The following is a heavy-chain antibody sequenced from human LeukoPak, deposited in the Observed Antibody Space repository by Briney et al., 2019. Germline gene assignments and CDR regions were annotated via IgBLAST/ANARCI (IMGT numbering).Heavy chain of an antibody. J-gene: IGHJ5*02. CDR3: ARGYTSSPNWFDP. V-gene: IGHV3-7*04. CDR1: GFTFSTSW. Sequence: GGSLRLSCAASGFTFSTSWMSWVRQTPGKGLEWVASIKQDGSQTYYVDSVMGRFTISRENAKNSLYLQMNSLRVEDTAVYYCARGYTSSPNWFDPWGQGTLVTVSS. CDR2: IKQDGSQT. D-gene: IGHD6-13*01.